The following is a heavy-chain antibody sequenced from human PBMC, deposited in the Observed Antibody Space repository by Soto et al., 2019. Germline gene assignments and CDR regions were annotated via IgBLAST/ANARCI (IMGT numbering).Heavy chain of an antibody. Sequence: GASVKVSCKASGYTFTSYDINWVRQATGQGLEWMGWMNPNSSNTGYAQKFQGRVTMTRNTSISTAYMELSSLRSEDTAVYYCARSKYYDFWSGYYAYYYYGMDVWGQGTTVTVSS. CDR1: GYTFTSYD. D-gene: IGHD3-3*01. CDR3: ARSKYYDFWSGYYAYYYYGMDV. V-gene: IGHV1-8*01. CDR2: MNPNSSNT. J-gene: IGHJ6*02.